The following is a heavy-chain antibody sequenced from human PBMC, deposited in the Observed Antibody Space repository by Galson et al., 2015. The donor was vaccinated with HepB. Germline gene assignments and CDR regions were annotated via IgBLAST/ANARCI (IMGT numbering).Heavy chain of an antibody. J-gene: IGHJ3*02. D-gene: IGHD6-19*01. CDR1: GFTFSNYG. Sequence: SVKVSCKASGFTFSNYGFTWVRQAPGQGLEWLAWISACTDNTAVAQKLHDRVTMTMDTSTTTFYMDLRSLTSDDTVLYYCARVDNSAWLAGIGPSEICGQGTMVIVSS. CDR3: ARVDNSAWLAGIGPSEI. CDR2: ISACTDNT. V-gene: IGHV1-18*04.